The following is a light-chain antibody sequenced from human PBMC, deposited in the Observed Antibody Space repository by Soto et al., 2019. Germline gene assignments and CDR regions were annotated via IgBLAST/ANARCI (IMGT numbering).Light chain of an antibody. CDR2: GAS. CDR1: QSVSSN. Sequence: EIVMTPSPATLSVSPVERATLSCRASQSVSSNLAWYQQKPGQAPRLLIYGASTRATGIPARFSGSGSGTEFTLTISSLQSEDFAVYYCQQYNNWPQTFGQGTKV. CDR3: QQYNNWPQT. V-gene: IGKV3-15*01. J-gene: IGKJ1*01.